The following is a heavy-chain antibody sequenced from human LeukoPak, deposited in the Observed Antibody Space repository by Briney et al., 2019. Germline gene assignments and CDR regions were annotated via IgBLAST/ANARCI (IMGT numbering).Heavy chain of an antibody. Sequence: GGSLRLSCAASGFTFSNYEMNWVRQAPGKGLEWVSYISSSGSTIFYTDSVKGRFTTSSENYKNTLYLKMNSLRAEDTAVYYCAGRYDSSGYPLHWGQGTPVTVSS. D-gene: IGHD3-22*01. CDR2: ISSSGSTI. J-gene: IGHJ4*02. CDR3: AGRYDSSGYPLH. CDR1: GFTFSNYE. V-gene: IGHV3-48*03.